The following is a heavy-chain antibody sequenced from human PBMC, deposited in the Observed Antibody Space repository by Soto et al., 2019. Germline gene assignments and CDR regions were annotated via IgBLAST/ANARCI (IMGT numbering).Heavy chain of an antibody. D-gene: IGHD2-2*01. CDR2: ISGSGGST. J-gene: IGHJ4*02. Sequence: GGSLIPSFAALCFPFHSYAMSRVRQGPGKGLEWVLGISGSGGSTYYADSVKGRFTISRDNSKNTLYLQMNSLRAEDTAVYYCAKDPRYCSSTSCRKADYWGQGT. CDR1: CFPFHSYA. V-gene: IGHV3-23*01. CDR3: AKDPRYCSSTSCRKADY.